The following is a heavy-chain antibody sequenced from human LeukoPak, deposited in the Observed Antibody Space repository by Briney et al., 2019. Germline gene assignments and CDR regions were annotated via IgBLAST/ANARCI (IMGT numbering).Heavy chain of an antibody. CDR1: GFTVSSYA. D-gene: IGHD3-3*01. V-gene: IGHV3-23*01. CDR3: AKTGSYDFRGEDY. Sequence: GGSLRLSCAASGFTVSSYAMSWVRQAPGKGLEWVSAISGSGGSTYYADSVKGRFTISRDNSKNTLYLQMNSLRAEDTAVYYCAKTGSYDFRGEDYWGQGTLVTVSS. CDR2: ISGSGGST. J-gene: IGHJ4*02.